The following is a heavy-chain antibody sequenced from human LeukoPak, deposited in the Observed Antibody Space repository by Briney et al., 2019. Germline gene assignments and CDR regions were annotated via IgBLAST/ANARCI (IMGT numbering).Heavy chain of an antibody. J-gene: IGHJ4*02. D-gene: IGHD6-13*01. V-gene: IGHV1-2*02. CDR2: INPSSGGT. Sequence: ASVKVSCKASGYTFTGYYMHWVRRAPGQGLEWMGWINPSSGGTNYAQKFQGRVTMTRDTSISTAYMELSRLRSDDTAVYYCARASGGSSWYRGWGQGTLVTVSS. CDR3: ARASGGSSWYRG. CDR1: GYTFTGYY.